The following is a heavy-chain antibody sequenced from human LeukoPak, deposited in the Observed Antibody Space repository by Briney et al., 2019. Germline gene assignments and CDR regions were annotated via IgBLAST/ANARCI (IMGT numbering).Heavy chain of an antibody. D-gene: IGHD1-1*01. CDR1: GYTFTGYC. V-gene: IGHV1-2*02. CDR2: INPNSGGT. Sequence: GASVKVSCRASGYTFTGYCMHGGRQAPGQGLEWMGWINPNSGGTNYAQKFQGRVTMTRDTSISTVYMELSRLRSDDTAVYYCARDVQLERLLHWGQGTLVTVSS. J-gene: IGHJ4*02. CDR3: ARDVQLERLLH.